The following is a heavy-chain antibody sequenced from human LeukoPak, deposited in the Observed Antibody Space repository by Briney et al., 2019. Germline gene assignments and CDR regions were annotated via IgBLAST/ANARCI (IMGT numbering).Heavy chain of an antibody. Sequence: SETLSLTCTVSGGSISSYYWSWIRQPPGKGLEWIAYIYYSGSTNYNPSLKSRVTISVDTSKNQFSLKLSSGTAADTAVYYCARAPSAIGGAFDIWGQGTMVTVSS. CDR2: IYYSGST. CDR3: ARAPSAIGGAFDI. D-gene: IGHD3-10*01. J-gene: IGHJ3*02. V-gene: IGHV4-59*01. CDR1: GGSISSYY.